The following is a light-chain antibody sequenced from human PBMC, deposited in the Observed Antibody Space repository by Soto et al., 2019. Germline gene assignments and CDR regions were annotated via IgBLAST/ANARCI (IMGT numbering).Light chain of an antibody. CDR1: SGHSSYI. CDR3: ETWDSITHV. J-gene: IGLJ1*01. Sequence: QLVLTQSSSASASLGSSVKLTCTLSSGHSSYIIAWHQQQPGKAPRYLMKLEGSGSYNKGSGVPDRFSGSSSGADRYLTIANLQFEDEADYYCETWDSITHVFGPGTKLTVL. CDR2: LEGSGSY. V-gene: IGLV4-60*02.